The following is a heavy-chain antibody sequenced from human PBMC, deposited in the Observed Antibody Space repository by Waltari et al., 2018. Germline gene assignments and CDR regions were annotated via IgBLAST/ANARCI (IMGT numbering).Heavy chain of an antibody. V-gene: IGHV3-11*01. CDR2: IRSGGGRIT. J-gene: IGHJ6*04. CDR3: ARAGAMDV. Sequence: SVYYLSWVRQAPGKGVECVSYIRSGGGRITSYEDAVKGRCTIARDNTRNSLYLQRNSLRAEDTAVYYCARAGAMDVWGKGTTVTVSS. CDR1: SVYY.